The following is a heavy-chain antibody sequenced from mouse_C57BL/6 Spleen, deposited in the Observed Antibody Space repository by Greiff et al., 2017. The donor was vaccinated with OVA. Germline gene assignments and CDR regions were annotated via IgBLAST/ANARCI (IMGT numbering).Heavy chain of an antibody. V-gene: IGHV1-19*01. J-gene: IGHJ2*01. CDR3: ARSGGRVGDFDY. D-gene: IGHD1-3*01. CDR1: GYTFTDYY. CDR2: INPYNGGT. Sequence: VQLKQSGPVLVKPGASVKMSCKASGYTFTDYYMNWVKQSHGKSLEWIGVINPYNGGTSYNQKFKGKATLTVDKSSSTAYMELNSLTSEDSAVYYCARSGGRVGDFDYWGQGTTLTVSS.